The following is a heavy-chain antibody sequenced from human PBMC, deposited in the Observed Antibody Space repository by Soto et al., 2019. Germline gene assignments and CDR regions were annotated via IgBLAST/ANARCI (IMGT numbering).Heavy chain of an antibody. CDR3: ARDVGATGD. V-gene: IGHV1-3*01. D-gene: IGHD1-26*01. Sequence: TSVKLSCEASGDTFTSYPMHWVRQAPGQRLEWMGWINAGNGNTKYSQKFQGRVTITRDTSASTAYMELSSLRSEDTAVYYCARDVGATGDWGQGTLVTVSS. J-gene: IGHJ4*02. CDR1: GDTFTSYP. CDR2: INAGNGNT.